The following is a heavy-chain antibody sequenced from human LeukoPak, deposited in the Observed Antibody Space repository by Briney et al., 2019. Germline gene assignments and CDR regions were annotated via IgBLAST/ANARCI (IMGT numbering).Heavy chain of an antibody. D-gene: IGHD3-10*01. CDR2: IGHDGNNE. V-gene: IGHV3-30*02. CDR3: AKDRSHDFDY. Sequence: GGSLRLSCTASGFTFSNYGMHWARQAPGKGLEWVTFIGHDGNNEQYAESVKGRFAISRDQSRTTVYLQMNSLRAEDTAFYYCAKDRSHDFDYWGQGTLVTVSS. J-gene: IGHJ4*02. CDR1: GFTFSNYG.